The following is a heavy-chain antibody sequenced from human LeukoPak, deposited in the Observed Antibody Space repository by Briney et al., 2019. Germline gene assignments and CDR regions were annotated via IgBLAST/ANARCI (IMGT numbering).Heavy chain of an antibody. D-gene: IGHD1-1*01. Sequence: GGSLRLSCAASGFAFRTYEMNWVRQAPGKGLEWISCISSSGNSVLYADSVKGRFTISRDNAKDSLYLQMNSLRAEDTAIYYCAKDRGSLEPFDFWGQGTLVTVSS. CDR1: GFAFRTYE. J-gene: IGHJ4*02. CDR2: ISSSGNSV. CDR3: AKDRGSLEPFDF. V-gene: IGHV3-48*03.